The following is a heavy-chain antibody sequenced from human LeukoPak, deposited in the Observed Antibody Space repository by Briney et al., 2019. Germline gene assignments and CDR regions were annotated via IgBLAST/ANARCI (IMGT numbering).Heavy chain of an antibody. J-gene: IGHJ6*03. D-gene: IGHD3-10*01. CDR1: GFTFSSYG. V-gene: IGHV3-23*01. Sequence: GGSLRLSCAPSGFTFSSYGMHWVRPAPGEGLEWVSAISGSGDSTYYADSVKGRFTISRDNYKNTLYLQMNSLRGEDTAVYYCAKVWFGDWYYYYYMDVWGKGTTVTVSS. CDR2: ISGSGDST. CDR3: AKVWFGDWYYYYYMDV.